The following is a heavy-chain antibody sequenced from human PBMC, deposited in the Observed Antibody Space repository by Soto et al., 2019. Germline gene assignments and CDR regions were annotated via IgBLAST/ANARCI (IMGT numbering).Heavy chain of an antibody. Sequence: SETLSLTCTVSGGSISSSSYYWGWIRQPPGKGLEWIGSIYYSGSTYYNPSLKSRVTISVDTSKNQFSLKLSSVTAADTAVYYCASQGPIATKNYYYYGMDVWGQGTTVTVSS. V-gene: IGHV4-39*01. CDR1: GGSISSSSYY. J-gene: IGHJ6*02. CDR2: IYYSGST. D-gene: IGHD6-13*01. CDR3: ASQGPIATKNYYYYGMDV.